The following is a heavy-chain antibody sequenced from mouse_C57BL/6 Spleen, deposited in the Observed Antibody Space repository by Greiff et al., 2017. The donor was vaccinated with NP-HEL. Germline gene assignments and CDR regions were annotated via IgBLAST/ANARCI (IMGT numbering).Heavy chain of an antibody. V-gene: IGHV1-18*01. CDR3: ARTDYYGSDWYFDV. Sequence: VQLQQSGPELVEPGASVKIPCKASGYTFTDYNMDWVKQSHGKSLEWIGDINPNNGGTIYNQKFKGKATLTVDKSSSTAYMELRSLTSEDTAVYYCARTDYYGSDWYFDVWGTGTTVTVSS. J-gene: IGHJ1*03. D-gene: IGHD1-1*01. CDR2: INPNNGGT. CDR1: GYTFTDYN.